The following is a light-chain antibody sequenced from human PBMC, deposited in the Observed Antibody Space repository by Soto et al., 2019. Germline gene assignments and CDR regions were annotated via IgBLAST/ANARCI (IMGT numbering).Light chain of an antibody. J-gene: IGLJ1*01. Sequence: QYALTQPPSASGSPGQSVTISCTGTSSDVGGYKYVFWYQQHPGKAPKLMVFGVNKRPSGVPDRFSGSKSGNTASLTVSGLQAEDGADYYCCSYAGINNLGVFGTGSKLTVL. CDR2: GVN. V-gene: IGLV2-8*01. CDR3: CSYAGINNLGV. CDR1: SSDVGGYKY.